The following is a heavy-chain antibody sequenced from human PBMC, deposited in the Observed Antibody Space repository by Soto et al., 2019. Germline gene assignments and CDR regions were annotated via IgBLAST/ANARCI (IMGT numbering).Heavy chain of an antibody. J-gene: IGHJ3*02. V-gene: IGHV1-69*06. D-gene: IGHD5-12*01. CDR3: ARIRDGYNYPDAFDI. Sequence: ASVKVSCKASGYIFTGYYIHWVRQAPGQGLEWMGGIIPIFGTANYAQKFQGRVTITADKSTSTAYMELSSLRSEDTAVYYCARIRDGYNYPDAFDIWGQGTMVT. CDR2: IIPIFGTA. CDR1: GYIFTGYY.